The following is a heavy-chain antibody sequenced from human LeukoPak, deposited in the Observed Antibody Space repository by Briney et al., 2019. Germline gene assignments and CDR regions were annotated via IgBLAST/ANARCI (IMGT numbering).Heavy chain of an antibody. V-gene: IGHV3-23*01. CDR3: AKKSRGSGSYYGDY. D-gene: IGHD3-10*01. Sequence: QPGGTLRLSCAASGFTFSSYGMSWVRQAPGKGLEWVSAISGSGGSTYYADSVKGRFTISRDNSKNTLYLQMNGLRAEDTAVYYCAKKSRGSGSYYGDYWGQGILVTVSS. J-gene: IGHJ4*02. CDR2: ISGSGGST. CDR1: GFTFSSYG.